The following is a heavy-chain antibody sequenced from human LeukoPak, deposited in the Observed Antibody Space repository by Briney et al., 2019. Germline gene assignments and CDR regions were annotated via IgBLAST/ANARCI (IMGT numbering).Heavy chain of an antibody. D-gene: IGHD2-2*01. CDR2: IRGSGAST. V-gene: IGHV3-23*01. J-gene: IGHJ4*02. CDR1: GFTFSIYA. Sequence: GRSLSLSCAVSGFTFSIYAMSWVRQAPEKGLEWVSAIRGSGASTYYADSVKSRFTITRDNTKNTLYLQMNSLRAEDTAVYYCASRPGADIGPLDYWGQGTLVSASS. CDR3: ASRPGADIGPLDY.